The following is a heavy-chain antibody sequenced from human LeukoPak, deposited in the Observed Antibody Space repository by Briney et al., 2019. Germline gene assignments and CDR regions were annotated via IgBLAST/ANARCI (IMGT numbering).Heavy chain of an antibody. V-gene: IGHV3-9*01. J-gene: IGHJ3*02. CDR2: ISWNSGSI. D-gene: IGHD3-22*01. Sequence: GGSLRLSCAASGFTFDDYAMHWVRQAPGKGLEWVSGISWNSGSIGYADSVKGRFTTSRDNAKNSLYLQMNSLRAEDTALYYCAAPWVYDSSGYYLGDDAFDIWGQGTMVTVSS. CDR1: GFTFDDYA. CDR3: AAPWVYDSSGYYLGDDAFDI.